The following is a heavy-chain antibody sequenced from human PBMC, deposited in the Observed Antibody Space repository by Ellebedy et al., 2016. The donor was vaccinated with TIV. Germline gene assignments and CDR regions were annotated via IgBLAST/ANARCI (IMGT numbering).Heavy chain of an antibody. V-gene: IGHV1-2*04. J-gene: IGHJ2*01. D-gene: IGHD3-10*01. CDR3: ARDVGGDKGAFRRRSSWHFDV. CDR1: GYTFTDNY. CDR2: INPKSGFA. Sequence: AASVKVSCKASGYTFTDNYIHWVRQAPGRGLEWMGWINPKSGFANYSPKSQGWVTLSRDTSINTIYMQLQRLKSDDTALYYCARDVGGDKGAFRRRSSWHFDVWGRGTLVIVS.